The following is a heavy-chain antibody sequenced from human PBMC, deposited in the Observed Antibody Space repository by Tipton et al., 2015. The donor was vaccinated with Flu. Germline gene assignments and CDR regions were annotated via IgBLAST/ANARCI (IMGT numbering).Heavy chain of an antibody. V-gene: IGHV3-53*01. Sequence: SLRLSCAASGFTVSSNYMSWVRQAPGKGLEWVSVIYSGGSTYYADSVKGRFTISRDNSKNTLYLQMNSLRAEDTAVYYCAKDNDPSNVPHYWGQGTLVTVSS. CDR3: AKDNDPSNVPHY. CDR1: GFTVSSNY. D-gene: IGHD1-1*01. J-gene: IGHJ4*02. CDR2: IYSGGST.